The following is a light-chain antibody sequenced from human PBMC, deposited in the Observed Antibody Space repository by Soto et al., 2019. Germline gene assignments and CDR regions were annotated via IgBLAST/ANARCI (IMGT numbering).Light chain of an antibody. Sequence: QSVLTQPPPVSEAPRQRVTISCSGSSSNIGNNAVNWYQQLPGKAPKLLIYYDDLLPSGVSDRFSGSKSGTSASLAISGLQSEDEADYYCAAWDDSLNGRVFGTGTKVTVL. CDR2: YDD. CDR3: AAWDDSLNGRV. CDR1: SSNIGNNA. V-gene: IGLV1-36*01. J-gene: IGLJ1*01.